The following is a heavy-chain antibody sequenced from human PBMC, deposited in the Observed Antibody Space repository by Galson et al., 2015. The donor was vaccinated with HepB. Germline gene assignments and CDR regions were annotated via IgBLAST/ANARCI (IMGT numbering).Heavy chain of an antibody. CDR3: AREVSGTFHAFDI. V-gene: IGHV3-53*01. CDR1: GFIVSTDY. J-gene: IGHJ3*02. Sequence: SLRLSCAASGFIVSTDYMTWVRQAPGRGLDWVAVIHSGGTTYYAGSVKGRFTISRDDSKNTIYLRMNSLRAEDTAVYYCAREVSGTFHAFDIWGQGTMVTVSS. CDR2: IHSGGTT. D-gene: IGHD2/OR15-2a*01.